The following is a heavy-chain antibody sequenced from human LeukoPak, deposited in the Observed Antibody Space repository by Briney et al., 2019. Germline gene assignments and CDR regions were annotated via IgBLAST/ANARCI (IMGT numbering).Heavy chain of an antibody. J-gene: IGHJ6*03. CDR1: GYSFTGYY. CDR3: VRDPGSSYSSSWYDYYYMDV. CDR2: INPNSGGT. V-gene: IGHV1-2*02. D-gene: IGHD6-13*01. Sequence: ASVKVSCKASGYSFTGYYIHWVRQAPGQGLEWMGWINPNSGGTYYAQKFQGRVTMTRDTSISTAYMELSRLRSDDTAVYYCVRDPGSSYSSSWYDYYYMDVWGKGTTVTISS.